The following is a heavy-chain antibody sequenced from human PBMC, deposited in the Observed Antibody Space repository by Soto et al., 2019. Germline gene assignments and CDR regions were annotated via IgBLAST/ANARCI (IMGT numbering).Heavy chain of an antibody. CDR3: ARDSLAIAVLGTARSKNNWFDP. J-gene: IGHJ5*02. CDR2: IKHSGST. Sequence: QVQLQQWGAGLLKPSETLSLTCAVYGGSFSGYYWSWIRQPPGKGLEWIGEIKHSGSTNYNPSLKSRVTISIDTSKNQFSLKLNSLTAADTATYCCARDSLAIAVLGTARSKNNWFDPWGQGTLVTVSS. V-gene: IGHV4-34*01. CDR1: GGSFSGYY. D-gene: IGHD6-19*01.